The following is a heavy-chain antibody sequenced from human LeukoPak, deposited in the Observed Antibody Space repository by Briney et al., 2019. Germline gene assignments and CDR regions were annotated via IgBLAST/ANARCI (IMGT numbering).Heavy chain of an antibody. CDR3: ARRWSWFFMVRGDRTYYFDY. J-gene: IGHJ4*02. D-gene: IGHD3-10*01. CDR2: IYYSGNT. V-gene: IGHV4-39*07. Sequence: SETLSLTCTVSGGSISSSTYYWGWIRQPPGKGLEWIGNIYYSGNTYYNPSLKSRVTISVDTSKNQFSLKLSSVTAADTAVYYCARRWSWFFMVRGDRTYYFDYWGQGTLVTVSS. CDR1: GGSISSSTYY.